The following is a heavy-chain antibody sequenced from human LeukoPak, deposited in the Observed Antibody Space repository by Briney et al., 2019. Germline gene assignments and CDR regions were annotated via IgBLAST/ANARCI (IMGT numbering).Heavy chain of an antibody. V-gene: IGHV1-18*01. D-gene: IGHD3-9*01. J-gene: IGHJ3*02. Sequence: ASVKVSRKASGYTFTSYGISSVRQAPGQGLEWMGWISAYNGNTNYAQKPQGRVTMTTDISTSTAYMELRSLRSDDTAVYYCARVLDGTYYDILTGYFKGAFDIWGQGTMVTVSS. CDR2: ISAYNGNT. CDR3: ARVLDGTYYDILTGYFKGAFDI. CDR1: GYTFTSYG.